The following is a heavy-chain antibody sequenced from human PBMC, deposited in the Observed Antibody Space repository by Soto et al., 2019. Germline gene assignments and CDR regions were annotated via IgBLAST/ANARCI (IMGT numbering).Heavy chain of an antibody. V-gene: IGHV5-51*01. CDR3: ARLPSVIAATHQFFAC. CDR2: IYPGDSDT. Sequence: FTSYWIGWVREIPGKGLEWMGIIYPGDSDTRYSPSFQGQVTISADKSISTAYLQWSSLKASDTAMYYCARLPSVIAATHQFFACWGQVTLVSVS. CDR1: FTSYW. J-gene: IGHJ4*02. D-gene: IGHD6-6*01.